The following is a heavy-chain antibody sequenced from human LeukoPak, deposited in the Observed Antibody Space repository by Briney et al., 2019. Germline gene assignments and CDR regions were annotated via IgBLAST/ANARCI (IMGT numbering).Heavy chain of an antibody. D-gene: IGHD1-26*01. V-gene: IGHV4-59*08. CDR3: ARLKVGANDAYDI. CDR2: IHYTGSS. CDR1: GGSINGYY. J-gene: IGHJ3*02. Sequence: SQTLSLTCTVSGGSINGYYWTWIRQPPGKGLEWIGYIHYTGSSNYNPSVKSRVTISVGTSKNQFSLRLTSVTAADTAVYYCARLKVGANDAYDIWGQGTMVTVSS.